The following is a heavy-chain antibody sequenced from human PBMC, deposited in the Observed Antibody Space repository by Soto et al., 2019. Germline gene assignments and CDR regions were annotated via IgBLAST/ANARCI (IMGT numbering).Heavy chain of an antibody. V-gene: IGHV4-61*01. D-gene: IGHD6-13*01. J-gene: IGHJ5*02. CDR3: AGERGSSYP. Sequence: QVQLQESGPGLVKPSETLSLTCTVSGGSVSSGSYYWSWIRQPPGKGLEWIGYIYYSGSTNYNPSLKSRVTISVDTSKNQFSLKLSSVTAADTAVYYCAGERGSSYPWGQGTLVTVSS. CDR1: GGSVSSGSYY. CDR2: IYYSGST.